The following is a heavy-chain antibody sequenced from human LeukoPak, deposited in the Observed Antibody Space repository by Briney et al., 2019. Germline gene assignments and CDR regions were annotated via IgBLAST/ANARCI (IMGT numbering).Heavy chain of an antibody. CDR2: ISSSSTSI. CDR3: ASWGFGVVLYYMDV. J-gene: IGHJ6*03. V-gene: IGHV3-48*02. Sequence: AGGSLRLSCAASGFTFRSYTMNWVRQAPGKGLEWVSSISSSSTSIYYAASVKGRFTISRDNGKNSLYLQMNSLRDEDTAVHYCASWGFGVVLYYMDVWGKGTTVTVSS. D-gene: IGHD3-3*01. CDR1: GFTFRSYT.